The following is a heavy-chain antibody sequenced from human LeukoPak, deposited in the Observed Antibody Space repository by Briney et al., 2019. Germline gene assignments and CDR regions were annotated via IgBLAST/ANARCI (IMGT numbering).Heavy chain of an antibody. CDR1: GFTFSSYG. V-gene: IGHV3-30*18. J-gene: IGHJ5*02. CDR2: ISYHGINK. CDR3: AKYADYGAHQDWFDP. D-gene: IGHD4-17*01. Sequence: GRSLRLSCAGSGFTFSSYGMHWVRQAPGKGLEWVAVISYHGINKYYADSVKGRFTISRDNSKNTLYLQMNSLRPEDTAVYYCAKYADYGAHQDWFDPWGQGILVTVSS.